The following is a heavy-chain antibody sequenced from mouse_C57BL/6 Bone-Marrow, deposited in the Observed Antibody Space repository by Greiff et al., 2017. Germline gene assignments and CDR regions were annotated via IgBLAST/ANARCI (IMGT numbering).Heavy chain of an antibody. Sequence: VQLQQSGPELVKPGASVKISCKASGYSFTDYYMHWVKQSPGQSLEWIGVINPNYGTTSYNQKFKGKATLTVDQSSSTAYMQLNSLTSEDSAVYYCAREGGSGSVRYFDYWGKGTTLTVSS. CDR2: INPNYGTT. CDR1: GYSFTDYY. D-gene: IGHD1-1*01. V-gene: IGHV1-39*01. CDR3: AREGGSGSVRYFDY. J-gene: IGHJ2*01.